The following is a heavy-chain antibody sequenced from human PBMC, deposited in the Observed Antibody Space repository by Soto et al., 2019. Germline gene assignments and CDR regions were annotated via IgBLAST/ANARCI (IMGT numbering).Heavy chain of an antibody. D-gene: IGHD1-26*01. CDR2: INSDGSST. Sequence: GGSLRLSCVASGFTFSSYWMHWVRQAPGKGPVWVSRINSDGSSTSYAESVKGRITISRDNAENKLYLQMNSLRAEDTAVYYCARTLGATTNYWGQGTLVTVPQ. CDR3: ARTLGATTNY. V-gene: IGHV3-74*01. J-gene: IGHJ4*02. CDR1: GFTFSSYW.